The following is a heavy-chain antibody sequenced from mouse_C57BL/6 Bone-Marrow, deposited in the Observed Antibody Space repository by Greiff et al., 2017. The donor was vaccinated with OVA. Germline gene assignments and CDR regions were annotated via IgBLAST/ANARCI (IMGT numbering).Heavy chain of an antibody. CDR1: GFTFSSYG. CDR3: ARHTSQWYFDV. Sequence: EVKLMESGGDLVKPGGSLKLSCAASGFTFSSYGMSWVRQTPDKRLEWVATISSGGGYTYYPDSVKGRFTISRDNAKNTLYLQMSSLKAEETAMYDRARHTSQWYFDVWGTGTTVTVSS. V-gene: IGHV5-6*01. J-gene: IGHJ1*03. CDR2: ISSGGGYT.